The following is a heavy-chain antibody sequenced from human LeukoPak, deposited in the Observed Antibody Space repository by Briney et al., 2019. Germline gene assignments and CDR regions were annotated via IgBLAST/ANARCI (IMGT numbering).Heavy chain of an antibody. CDR1: GDFISDYY. V-gene: IGHV4-59*01. CDR3: VRGLGATVGGWFDT. D-gene: IGHD1-26*01. CDR2: FYDSGDT. Sequence: PSETLSLTCTVSGDFISDYYWRWIRQPPGKGLEWIGYFYDSGDTKYNPSLKSRVTISVDTSKNQFSLKLTSVTSADTAVYYCVRGLGATVGGWFDTWGQGTRVTVSS. J-gene: IGHJ5*02.